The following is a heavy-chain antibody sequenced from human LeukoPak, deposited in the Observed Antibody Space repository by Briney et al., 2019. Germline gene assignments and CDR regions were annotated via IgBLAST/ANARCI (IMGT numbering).Heavy chain of an antibody. CDR1: GFSFSTYW. J-gene: IGHJ3*01. CDR3: ARYSGLAFDF. Sequence: PGGSLRLSCAASGFSFSTYWMSWVRQAPGKGLEWVANIKQDGGEKYCIDSVKGRFTISRDNAKNSLYLQMNSLRAEDTAVYYCARYSGLAFDFWGQGTMVTVSS. V-gene: IGHV3-7*04. D-gene: IGHD2-21*01. CDR2: IKQDGGEK.